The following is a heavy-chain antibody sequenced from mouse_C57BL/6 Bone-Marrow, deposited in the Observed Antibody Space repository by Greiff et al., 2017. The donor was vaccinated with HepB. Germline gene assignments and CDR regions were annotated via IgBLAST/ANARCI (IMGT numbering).Heavy chain of an antibody. D-gene: IGHD1-1*01. V-gene: IGHV1-59*01. Sequence: QVQLQQPGAELVRPGTSVKLSCKASGYTFTSYWMHWVKQRPGQGLEWIGVIDPSDSYTNYNQQFKGKATLTVDTSSSTAYMQLSSLTSEDSAVYDCARRHYGSSYYAMDYWGQGTSVTVSS. CDR3: ARRHYGSSYYAMDY. CDR2: IDPSDSYT. CDR1: GYTFTSYW. J-gene: IGHJ4*01.